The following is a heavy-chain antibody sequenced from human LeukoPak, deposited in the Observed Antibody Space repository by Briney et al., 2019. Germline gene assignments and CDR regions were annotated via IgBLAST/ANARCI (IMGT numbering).Heavy chain of an antibody. D-gene: IGHD2-2*01. CDR3: TTGATDIVVVPAAPSAFDI. V-gene: IGHV3-15*04. CDR2: IESKIAGGTT. Sequence: GGSLRLSCAASGFTFSNAWMSWVRQAPGKGLEWVGRIESKIAGGTTDYAAPVKGRFTISRDDSKNTLYLQMNSLKTEDTAVYYCTTGATDIVVVPAAPSAFDIWGQGTMVTVSS. CDR1: GFTFSNAW. J-gene: IGHJ3*02.